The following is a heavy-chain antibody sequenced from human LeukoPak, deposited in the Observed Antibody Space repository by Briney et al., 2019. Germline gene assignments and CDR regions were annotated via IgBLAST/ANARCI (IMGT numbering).Heavy chain of an antibody. CDR2: ISAYNGNT. CDR3: ARGGGYYGSGSYYKFDP. Sequence: GASVKVSCKASGYSFTSNVISWVRQAPGQGLEWMGWISAYNGNTNYAQKLQGRVTMTTDTSTSTAYMELRSLRSDDTAVYYCARGGGYYGSGSYYKFDPWGQGTLVSVS. V-gene: IGHV1-18*01. D-gene: IGHD3-10*01. CDR1: GYSFTSNV. J-gene: IGHJ5*02.